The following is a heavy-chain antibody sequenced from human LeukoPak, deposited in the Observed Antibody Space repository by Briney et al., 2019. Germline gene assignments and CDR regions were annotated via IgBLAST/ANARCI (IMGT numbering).Heavy chain of an antibody. D-gene: IGHD6-13*01. CDR2: INYRGET. CDR1: GASTSSSF. J-gene: IGHJ3*01. CDR3: ARFRMTASATAAFDL. V-gene: IGHV4-59*08. Sequence: PSETLSLTCTVSGASTSSSFWSWIRQSPGKGLEWIGYINYRGETSQNPSLESRVSMSVDTSKNQISLQLTSVTAADTAVYYCARFRMTASATAAFDLWGQGTLVTVSS.